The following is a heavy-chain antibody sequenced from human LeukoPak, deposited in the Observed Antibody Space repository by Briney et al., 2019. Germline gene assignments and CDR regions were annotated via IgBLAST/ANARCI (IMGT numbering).Heavy chain of an antibody. Sequence: SETLSLTCTVSGGSISSGGYYWSWIRQHPGKGLEWIGFIYHSGRTNYNPSLKGRVTISIDKSRTQFFLKLDSVTAADTSVYYCARAGVTAIQVWYFDLWGRGTRVTVSS. V-gene: IGHV4-31*03. CDR3: ARAGVTAIQVWYFDL. D-gene: IGHD2-21*02. J-gene: IGHJ2*01. CDR2: IYHSGRT. CDR1: GGSISSGGYY.